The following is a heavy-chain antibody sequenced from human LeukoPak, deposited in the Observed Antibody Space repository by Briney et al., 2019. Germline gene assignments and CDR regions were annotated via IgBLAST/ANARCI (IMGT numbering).Heavy chain of an antibody. CDR2: IYYSGST. V-gene: IGHV4-59*08. D-gene: IGHD6-13*01. J-gene: IGHJ4*02. CDR1: GGSISSYY. Sequence: SETLSLTCTVSGGSISSYYWIWIRQPPGKRLEWIGYIYYSGSTDYNPSLKSRVSISVDTSKNQFSLKLSSVTAADTAVYYCARGNSSPIHWGQGTLVTVSS. CDR3: ARGNSSPIH.